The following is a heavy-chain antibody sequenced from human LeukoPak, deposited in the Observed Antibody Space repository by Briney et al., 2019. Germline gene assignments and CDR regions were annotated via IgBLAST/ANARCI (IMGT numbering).Heavy chain of an antibody. D-gene: IGHD5-18*01. CDR1: GFIFSSYA. Sequence: GRSLRLSCTASGFIFSSYAMHWVRQAPGKGLEWVTVISHDAINKFYADSVRGRFTISRDNSKNMLYLQMNSLSAEDTAIYYCAKENTVGYSFDYWGQGTPVTVSS. V-gene: IGHV3-30*18. CDR2: ISHDAINK. CDR3: AKENTVGYSFDY. J-gene: IGHJ4*02.